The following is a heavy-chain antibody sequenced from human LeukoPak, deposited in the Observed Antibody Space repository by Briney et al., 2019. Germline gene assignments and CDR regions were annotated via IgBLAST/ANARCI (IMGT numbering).Heavy chain of an antibody. CDR3: AKRPRDSSGYYLGAFDM. J-gene: IGHJ3*02. CDR1: GFTFSNYA. CDR2: ISASVGTT. D-gene: IGHD3-22*01. Sequence: GGSLRLSCAASGFTFSNYAMTWVRQAPGKGLDWGSGISASVGTTYYADSVKGRFTISRDNSKNTLYLQMNSQRAEDTAVYYCAKRPRDSSGYYLGAFDMWGQGTMVTVSS. V-gene: IGHV3-23*01.